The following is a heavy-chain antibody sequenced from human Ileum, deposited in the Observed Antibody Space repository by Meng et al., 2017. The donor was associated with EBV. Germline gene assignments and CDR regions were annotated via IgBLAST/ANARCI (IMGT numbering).Heavy chain of an antibody. Sequence: HRHLLEQGPGRVKPSESLTIPCTAAGVAITRSSNSWGWIRPSPGKGLKWMGNVYYGGTNYSNPSLRSRATISVKTTKNQYSLKLSSVSAADTAVYYCARGYSSGWYYFDYWGQGTLVTVSS. D-gene: IGHD6-19*01. CDR2: VYYGGTN. J-gene: IGHJ4*02. V-gene: IGHV4-39*01. CDR1: GVAITRSSNS. CDR3: ARGYSSGWYYFDY.